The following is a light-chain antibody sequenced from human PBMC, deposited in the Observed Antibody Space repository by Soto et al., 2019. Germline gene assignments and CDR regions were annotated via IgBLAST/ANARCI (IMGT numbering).Light chain of an antibody. CDR1: QSVSNDF. J-gene: IGKJ1*01. CDR3: QQYGSSPPRT. V-gene: IGKV3-20*01. CDR2: GAS. Sequence: EIVLTQSPGILSLYPGERATLSCRASQSVSNDFLAWYQQKPGQAPRLLIYGASTRATDVPDRFSGSGSGADCTLPISRLEAEDFAVYYCQQYGSSPPRTFGRGTEVE.